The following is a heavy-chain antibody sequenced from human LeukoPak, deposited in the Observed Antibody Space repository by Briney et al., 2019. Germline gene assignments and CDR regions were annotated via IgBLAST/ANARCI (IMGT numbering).Heavy chain of an antibody. V-gene: IGHV3-33*01. Sequence: GGALRLSCAASGFILSTHGMHWVRPAPGKGPEGVAGMWYDGSREDYADSVKGRFTISRDMSKNTLNLQMNSLRVEDTAMFYCARDLSFGSLDFRGQGTLVTVSS. CDR1: GFILSTHG. D-gene: IGHD1-26*01. CDR3: ARDLSFGSLDF. CDR2: MWYDGSRE. J-gene: IGHJ4*02.